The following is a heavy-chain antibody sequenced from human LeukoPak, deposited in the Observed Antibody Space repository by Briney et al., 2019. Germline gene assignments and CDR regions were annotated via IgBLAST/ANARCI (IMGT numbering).Heavy chain of an antibody. J-gene: IGHJ5*02. Sequence: GGSLRLSCVASGVTLSNYAMSWVRQAPGKGLEWVSAISHGGGSTFYADSVKGRFAISRDNSKNTPYLQMNSLRAEDTAIYYCAKDDRGGGDCYSDLWGQGTLVTVSS. CDR1: GVTLSNYA. CDR2: ISHGGGST. V-gene: IGHV3-23*01. CDR3: AKDDRGGGDCYSDL. D-gene: IGHD2-21*02.